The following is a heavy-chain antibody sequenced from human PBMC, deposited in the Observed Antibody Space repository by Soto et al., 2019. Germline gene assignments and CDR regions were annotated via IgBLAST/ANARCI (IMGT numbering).Heavy chain of an antibody. CDR3: ATNQRITMVRGVMPNKDYYYYMDV. J-gene: IGHJ6*03. D-gene: IGHD3-10*01. V-gene: IGHV1-24*01. Sequence: ASVKVSCKVSGYTLTELSMHWVRQAPGKGLEWMGGFDPEDGETIYAQKFQGRVTMTEDTSTDTAYMELSSLRSEDTAVYYCATNQRITMVRGVMPNKDYYYYMDVWGKGTTVTVSS. CDR2: FDPEDGET. CDR1: GYTLTELS.